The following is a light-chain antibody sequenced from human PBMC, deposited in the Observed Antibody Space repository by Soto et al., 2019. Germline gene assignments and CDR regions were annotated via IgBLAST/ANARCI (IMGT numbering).Light chain of an antibody. J-gene: IGLJ1*01. CDR1: SSDVSGYDF. Sequence: QSALTQPASVSGSPGQSITISRTGTSSDVSGYDFVSWFQQHPGKAPKLMIYDVTNRPSGVSDRFSGSKSANTASLTTSGLQAEDEADYYCSSYISSSTLEVFGTGTKVT. V-gene: IGLV2-14*03. CDR3: SSYISSSTLEV. CDR2: DVT.